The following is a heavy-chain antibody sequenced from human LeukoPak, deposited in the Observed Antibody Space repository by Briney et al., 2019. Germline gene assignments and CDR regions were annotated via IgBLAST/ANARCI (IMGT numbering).Heavy chain of an antibody. Sequence: PPVKVSCKASGRTFSYYAITWVRQAPGQGLEWMGRIIPIFGATNYAQKFQGRITITADNSTTTAFMELSNLRSEDTALYYCAKADYAYFYMDVWGTGTTVSVSS. CDR3: AKADYAYFYMDV. D-gene: IGHD3-16*01. V-gene: IGHV1-69*06. CDR1: GRTFSYYA. J-gene: IGHJ6*03. CDR2: IIPIFGAT.